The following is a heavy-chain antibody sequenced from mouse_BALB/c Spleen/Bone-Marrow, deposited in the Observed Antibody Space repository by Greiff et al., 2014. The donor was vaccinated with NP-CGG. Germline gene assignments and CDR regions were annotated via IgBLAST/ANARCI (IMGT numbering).Heavy chain of an antibody. Sequence: EVKLMESGGGLVQPGGSRKLSCAASGFTFSSFGMHWVRQAPEKGLEWVAYISSGSSTIYYSDTVKGRFTISRDNPKNTLFLQMTSLRSEDTAMYYCAIYYDYAMDYWGQGTSVTVSS. CDR3: AIYYDYAMDY. D-gene: IGHD2-4*01. V-gene: IGHV5-17*02. CDR2: ISSGSSTI. J-gene: IGHJ4*01. CDR1: GFTFSSFG.